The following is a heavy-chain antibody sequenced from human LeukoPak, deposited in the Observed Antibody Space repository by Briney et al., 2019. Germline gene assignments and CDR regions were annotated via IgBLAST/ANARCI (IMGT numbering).Heavy chain of an antibody. J-gene: IGHJ3*02. CDR3: ASYSGTYSAFEI. V-gene: IGHV4-39*07. CDR1: GGSITNTNDY. D-gene: IGHD1-26*01. CDR2: IFYNGSP. Sequence: SETLSLTCTASGGSITNTNDYWGWVRQSPGRGLEWLGNIFYNGSPYYNPSLKSRVAISVDTSKNHFSLTLNAVTAAGTAVYYCASYSGTYSAFEIWGQGTQVTVSS.